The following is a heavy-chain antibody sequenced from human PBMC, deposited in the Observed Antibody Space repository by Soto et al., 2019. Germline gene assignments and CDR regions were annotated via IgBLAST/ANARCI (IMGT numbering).Heavy chain of an antibody. J-gene: IGHJ4*02. CDR2: TRADNGDV. Sequence: QAHLVQAGGEVKKPGASVKVSCKASGYTFTMYGLSWVRQAPGQGPEWMGWTRADNGDVRYAERFRGRRTLTTDTPTNTAYREPRRRRADDTAVYYCARDDRSGYHGAIDHWGRGAQVTVSS. V-gene: IGHV1-18*04. D-gene: IGHD3-22*01. CDR3: ARDDRSGYHGAIDH. CDR1: GYTFTMYG.